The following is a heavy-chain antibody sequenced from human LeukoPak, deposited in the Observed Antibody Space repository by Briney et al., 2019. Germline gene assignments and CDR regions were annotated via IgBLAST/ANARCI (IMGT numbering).Heavy chain of an antibody. Sequence: SETLSLTCTVSGGSISSYYWSWIRQPAGEGLEWIGRIYTSGSTNNNASLKSRVSMSVDTSKNQFSLKLSSVTAADTAVFYCARENSGSYREFDYWGQGTLVTVSS. CDR2: IYTSGST. D-gene: IGHD1-26*01. V-gene: IGHV4-4*07. CDR1: GGSISSYY. J-gene: IGHJ4*02. CDR3: ARENSGSYREFDY.